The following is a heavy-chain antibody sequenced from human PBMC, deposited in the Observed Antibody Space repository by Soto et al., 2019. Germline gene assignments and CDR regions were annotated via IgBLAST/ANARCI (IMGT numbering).Heavy chain of an antibody. J-gene: IGHJ4*02. CDR1: GFTFSSYW. CDR2: MSYDGSNK. D-gene: IGHD2-2*01. CDR3: ARGYCSRPSCSHFDG. V-gene: IGHV3-30-3*01. Sequence: PGGSLRLSCAASGFTFSSYWMHWVRQAPGKGLVWVAVMSYDGSNKYYADSVKGRFTISSDNSKNTLYLQMNSLGTEDTAVYYCARGYCSRPSCSHFDGWGQGTLVTVSS.